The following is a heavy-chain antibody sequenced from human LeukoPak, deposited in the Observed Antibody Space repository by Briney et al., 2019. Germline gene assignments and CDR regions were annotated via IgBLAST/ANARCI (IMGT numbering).Heavy chain of an antibody. CDR2: ISSSSSYI. CDR1: GFTFSSYS. Sequence: GGSLRLSCAASGFTFSSYSMNWVRQAPGKGLEWVSSISSSSSYIYYADSVKGRFTISRDNAKNSLYLQMNSLRAEDTAVYYCARDRDVVVVAATRDGFGYWGQGTLVTVS. V-gene: IGHV3-21*01. CDR3: ARDRDVVVVAATRDGFGY. J-gene: IGHJ4*02. D-gene: IGHD2-15*01.